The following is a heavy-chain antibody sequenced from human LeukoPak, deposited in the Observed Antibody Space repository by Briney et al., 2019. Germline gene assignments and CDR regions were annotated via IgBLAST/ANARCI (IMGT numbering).Heavy chain of an antibody. D-gene: IGHD2-21*01. CDR3: ARATVIGNAPVPGYMDV. CDR1: GFTFSTYD. V-gene: IGHV3-13*01. CDR2: IGTIGDT. J-gene: IGHJ6*03. Sequence: GGSLRLSCAASGFTFSTYDMHWVRQVSGKGLEWVSSIGTIGDTLYPGSVKGRFTISRENSKNSLYLQMNGLRAGDTAVYYCARATVIGNAPVPGYMDVWGKGTTVTVSS.